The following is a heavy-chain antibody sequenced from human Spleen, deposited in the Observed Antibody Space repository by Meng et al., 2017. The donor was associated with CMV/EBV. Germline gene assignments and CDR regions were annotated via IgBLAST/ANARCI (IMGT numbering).Heavy chain of an antibody. Sequence: GGSLRLSCAASGFTLSSYGMHWVRQAPGKGVEWVSSISGSGSYIYYADSVKGRFTISRDNAKNSLNLQMTSLKAEDTAVYYCPRAYSNSSPDYWGHGTLVTVSS. CDR3: PRAYSNSSPDY. V-gene: IGHV3-21*01. J-gene: IGHJ4*01. CDR2: ISGSGSYI. D-gene: IGHD6-6*01. CDR1: GFTLSSYG.